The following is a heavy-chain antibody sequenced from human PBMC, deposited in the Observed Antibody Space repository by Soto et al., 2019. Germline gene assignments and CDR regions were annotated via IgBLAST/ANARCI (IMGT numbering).Heavy chain of an antibody. Sequence: PSETLSLTCTVSGGSISSGGYYWSWIRQHPGKGLEWIGYVYYSGSTYYNPSLKSRVTISVDTSKNQFSLKLSSVTAADTAVYYCARDTRRDGFDYWGQGTLVTVSS. CDR3: ARDTRRDGFDY. CDR2: VYYSGST. J-gene: IGHJ4*02. CDR1: GGSISSGGYY. V-gene: IGHV4-31*03.